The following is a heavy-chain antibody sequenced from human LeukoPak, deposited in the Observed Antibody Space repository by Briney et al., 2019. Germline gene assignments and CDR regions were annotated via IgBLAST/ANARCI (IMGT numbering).Heavy chain of an antibody. Sequence: GGSLRLSCAASGFTFSSYSMKGVRQAPGKGVEGGSSISSSRSYIYYADSVQGRFTISRDNAKNSLYLQMNSLRAEDTAVYYCARGPPSSWSLFGLDYFDYWGQGTLVTVSS. CDR2: ISSSRSYI. V-gene: IGHV3-21*01. CDR1: GFTFSSYS. J-gene: IGHJ4*02. CDR3: ARGPPSSWSLFGLDYFDY. D-gene: IGHD6-13*01.